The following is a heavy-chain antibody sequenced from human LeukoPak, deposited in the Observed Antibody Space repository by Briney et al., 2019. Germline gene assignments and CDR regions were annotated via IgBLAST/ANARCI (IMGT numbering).Heavy chain of an antibody. D-gene: IGHD4-17*01. Sequence: ASVKVSCKASGYTFTGYYMHWVRQAPGQGLEWMGWINPNSGGTNYAQKLQGRVTMTTDTSTSTAYMELRSLSSDDTAVYYCARALGDYGDYDFWGQGTLVTVSS. CDR3: ARALGDYGDYDF. CDR1: GYTFTGYY. J-gene: IGHJ4*02. CDR2: INPNSGGT. V-gene: IGHV1-2*02.